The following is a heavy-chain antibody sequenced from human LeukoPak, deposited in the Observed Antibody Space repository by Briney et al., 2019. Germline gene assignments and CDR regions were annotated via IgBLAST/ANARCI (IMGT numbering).Heavy chain of an antibody. CDR1: GYTFTSYD. CDR3: ARDTSNGATIGDY. V-gene: IGHV1-8*01. Sequence: GASVKVSCKASGYTFTSYDINWVRQATGQGLEWMGWMNPNSGNTGYAQKLQGRVTMTTDTSTSTAYMELRSLRSDDTAVYYCARDTSNGATIGDYWGQGTLVTVSS. CDR2: MNPNSGNT. J-gene: IGHJ4*02. D-gene: IGHD5-12*01.